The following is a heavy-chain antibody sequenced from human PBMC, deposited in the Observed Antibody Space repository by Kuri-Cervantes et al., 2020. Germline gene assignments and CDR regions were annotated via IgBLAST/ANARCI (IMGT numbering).Heavy chain of an antibody. J-gene: IGHJ4*02. Sequence: ASVKVSCKASGYTFTSYGISWMRQAPGQGLEWMAWISAYDGDTKYAQKFQGRVTMTTDTSTTTAYMELKSLRSDDTAVYYCARDVSGSYYGDYWGQGTLVTVSS. CDR1: GYTFTSYG. D-gene: IGHD1-26*01. CDR2: ISAYDGDT. V-gene: IGHV1-18*01. CDR3: ARDVSGSYYGDY.